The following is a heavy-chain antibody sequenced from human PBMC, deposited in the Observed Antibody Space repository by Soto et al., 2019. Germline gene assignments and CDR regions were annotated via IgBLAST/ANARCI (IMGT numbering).Heavy chain of an antibody. V-gene: IGHV1-3*01. CDR3: ARDTGDGTFDF. D-gene: IGHD7-27*01. CDR1: GYTFSSYA. Sequence: ASVKVSCKDSGYTFSSYAMHWVRQAPGQRLEWMGWINAGYGNTKSSQKFQDRVTISRDTSASTAYMELTSLRSEDTAVYYCARDTGDGTFDFWGQGTLVPVSS. J-gene: IGHJ4*02. CDR2: INAGYGNT.